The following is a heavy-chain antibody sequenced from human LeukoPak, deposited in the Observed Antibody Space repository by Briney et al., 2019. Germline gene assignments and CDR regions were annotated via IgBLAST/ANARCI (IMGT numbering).Heavy chain of an antibody. CDR1: GYTFTSYY. CDR3: ARDRPPCSSTSCYKRYNWFDP. V-gene: IGHV1-46*01. J-gene: IGHJ5*02. D-gene: IGHD2-2*02. CDR2: INPSGGST. Sequence: ASVKLSCKSSGYTFTSYYMHWVRQAPGQGLEWMGIINPSGGSTSYAQKFQGRVTMTRDTSTSTVYMELSSLRSEDTAVYYCARDRPPCSSTSCYKRYNWFDPWGQGTLVTVSS.